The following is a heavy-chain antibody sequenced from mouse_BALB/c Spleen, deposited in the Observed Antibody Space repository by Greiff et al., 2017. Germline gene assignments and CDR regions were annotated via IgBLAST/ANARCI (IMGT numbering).Heavy chain of an antibody. J-gene: IGHJ3*01. Sequence: QVQLKESGPGILQPSQTLSLTCSFSGFSLSTSGMGVSWIRQPSGKGLEWLAHIYWDDDKRYNPSLKSRLTISKDTSRNQVFLKITSVDTADTATYYCARSRGYDYDAWFAYWGQGTLVTVSA. D-gene: IGHD2-4*01. CDR3: ARSRGYDYDAWFAY. V-gene: IGHV8-12*01. CDR2: IYWDDDK. CDR1: GFSLSTSGMG.